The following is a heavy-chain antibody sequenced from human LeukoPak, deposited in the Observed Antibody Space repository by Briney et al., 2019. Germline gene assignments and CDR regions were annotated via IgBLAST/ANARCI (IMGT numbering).Heavy chain of an antibody. CDR2: IYYSGST. Sequence: SETLSLTCTVSGGSISSYYWSWIRQPPGKGLEWIGYIYYSGSTNYNPPLKSRVTISVDTSKNQFSLKLSSVTAADTAVYYCARQSSRGYSYGRYAFDIWGQGTMVTVSS. D-gene: IGHD5-18*01. J-gene: IGHJ3*02. CDR3: ARQSSRGYSYGRYAFDI. V-gene: IGHV4-59*08. CDR1: GGSISSYY.